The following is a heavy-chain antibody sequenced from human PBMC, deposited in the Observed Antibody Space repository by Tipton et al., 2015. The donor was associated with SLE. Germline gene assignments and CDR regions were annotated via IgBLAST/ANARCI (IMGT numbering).Heavy chain of an antibody. CDR3: AREADTGSSALDV. CDR2: IMDTGYT. J-gene: IGHJ3*01. D-gene: IGHD3-10*01. CDR1: GGSFSGYY. Sequence: TLSLTCAVYGGSFSGYYWRWIRQSPGQGPEWIGEIMDTGYTNYNPSLKSRVTISRDTSKNEFSLNLTSVTAADTAVYYCAREADTGSSALDVWGQGTMVTVSS. V-gene: IGHV4-34*12.